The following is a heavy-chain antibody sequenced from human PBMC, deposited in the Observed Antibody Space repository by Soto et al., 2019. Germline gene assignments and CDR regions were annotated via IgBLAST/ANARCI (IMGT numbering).Heavy chain of an antibody. V-gene: IGHV3-48*02. J-gene: IGHJ6*02. CDR3: ARARGDIVLVPAAAHYYYYGMDV. CDR1: GFTFSSYS. Sequence: EVQLVESGGGLVQPGGSLRLSCAASGFTFSSYSMNWVRQAPGKGLEWVSYISSSSSTIYYADSVKGRFTISRDNAKNSLYLQMNSLRDEDTAVYYCARARGDIVLVPAAAHYYYYGMDVWGRGTTVTVSS. CDR2: ISSSSSTI. D-gene: IGHD2-2*01.